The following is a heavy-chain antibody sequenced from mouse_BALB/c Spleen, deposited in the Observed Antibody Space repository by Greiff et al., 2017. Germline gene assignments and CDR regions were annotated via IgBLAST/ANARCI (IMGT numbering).Heavy chain of an antibody. D-gene: IGHD1-1*01. V-gene: IGHV2-9*02. Sequence: VKLVESGPGLVAPSQSLSITCTVSGFSLTSYGVHWVRQPPGKGLEWLGVIWAGGSTNYNSALMSRLSISKDNSKSQVFLKMNSLQTDDTAMYYCARDGYYYGSSPAWFAYWGQGTLVTVSA. CDR3: ARDGYYYGSSPAWFAY. J-gene: IGHJ3*01. CDR1: GFSLTSYG. CDR2: IWAGGST.